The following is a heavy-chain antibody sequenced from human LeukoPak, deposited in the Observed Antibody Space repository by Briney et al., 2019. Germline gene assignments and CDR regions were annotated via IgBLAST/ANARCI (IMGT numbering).Heavy chain of an antibody. CDR2: INTYYGNT. V-gene: IGHV1-18*01. Sequence: GASVKVSCKASGYTFRNYGVSWVRQAPGQGLEWMGWINTYYGNTEYPQNLQGRVTMTADTSTSTAYMELRSLRSDDTAVYYCAREPDITLVRGVITEAFDIWGPGTMVTVAS. D-gene: IGHD3-10*01. CDR1: GYTFRNYG. J-gene: IGHJ3*02. CDR3: AREPDITLVRGVITEAFDI.